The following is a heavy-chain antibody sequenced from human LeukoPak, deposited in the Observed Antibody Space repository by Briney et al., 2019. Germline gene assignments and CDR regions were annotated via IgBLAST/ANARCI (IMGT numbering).Heavy chain of an antibody. CDR1: GGSISSYY. CDR3: ARDYYGSGRAIYGMDV. V-gene: IGHV4-59*01. CDR2: IYYSGST. D-gene: IGHD3-10*01. J-gene: IGHJ6*02. Sequence: PSETLSLTCTVSGGSISSYYWSWIRQPPGKGLEWIGYIYYSGSTNYNPSLKSRVTMSVDTSKNQFSLKLTSVTAADTAVYYCARDYYGSGRAIYGMDVWGQGTTVTVSS.